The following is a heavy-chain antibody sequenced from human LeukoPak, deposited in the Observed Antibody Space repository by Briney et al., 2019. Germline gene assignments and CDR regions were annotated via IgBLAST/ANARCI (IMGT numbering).Heavy chain of an antibody. CDR2: IYHSGST. D-gene: IGHD5-24*01. J-gene: IGHJ4*02. CDR3: ARLKSLGRDGYNCFDY. V-gene: IGHV4-38-2*02. CDR1: GYSISSGYY. Sequence: SETLSLTCTVSGYSISSGYYWGWIRQPPGKGLEWIGSIYHSGSTYYNPSLKSRVTISVDTSKNQFSLKLSSVTAADTAVYYCARLKSLGRDGYNCFDYWGQGTLVTVSS.